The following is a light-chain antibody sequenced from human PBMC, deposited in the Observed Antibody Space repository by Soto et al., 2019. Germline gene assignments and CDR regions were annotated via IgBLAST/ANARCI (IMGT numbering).Light chain of an antibody. Sequence: DIQMTQSPSSLSASVGDRVTITCQASQDISNYLNWYQQKPGKAPKLLIYDASNLKTGVPSRFSGSGSGTDFTFTISSLQPEDIATYYCQQYDNLRGLVTFGPGTKVDIK. CDR3: QQYDNLRGLVT. J-gene: IGKJ3*01. V-gene: IGKV1-33*01. CDR1: QDISNY. CDR2: DAS.